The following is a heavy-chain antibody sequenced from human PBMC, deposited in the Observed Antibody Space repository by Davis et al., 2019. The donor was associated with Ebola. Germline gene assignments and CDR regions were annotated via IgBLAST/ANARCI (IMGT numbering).Heavy chain of an antibody. Sequence: MPSETLSLTCTVSGGSISSGDYYWSWIRQPPGKGREWIGYTYYSGSTYHNPSLKSRLTMSLDTSKNQLPLNLTSVTAVDRATYYCARPLGAYRNDPCDIWGQGTMVTVSS. CDR2: TYYSGST. V-gene: IGHV4-30-4*01. CDR1: GGSISSGDYY. J-gene: IGHJ3*02. CDR3: ARPLGAYRNDPCDI. D-gene: IGHD7-27*01.